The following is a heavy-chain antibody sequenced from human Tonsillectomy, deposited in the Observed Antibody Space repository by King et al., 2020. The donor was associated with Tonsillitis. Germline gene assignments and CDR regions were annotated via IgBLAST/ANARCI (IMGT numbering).Heavy chain of an antibody. J-gene: IGHJ2*01. CDR1: GFTFSNYW. CDR3: ARGISAAGGRWYFDL. D-gene: IGHD6-13*01. V-gene: IGHV3-7*04. CDR2: IRQDGSET. Sequence: VQLVESGGGLVQPGGSLRLSCAASGFTFSNYWMSWVRQAPGKGLEWVANIRQDGSETYYVDSGKGRFTISRANAKNSLYLQMTSLRAEDTAVYYCARGISAAGGRWYFDLWGRGTLVTVSS.